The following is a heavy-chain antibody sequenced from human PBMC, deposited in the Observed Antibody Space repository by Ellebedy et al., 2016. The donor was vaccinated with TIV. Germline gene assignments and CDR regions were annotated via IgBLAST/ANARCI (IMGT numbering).Heavy chain of an antibody. CDR2: ISDSGRP. Sequence: MPGGSLRLPCTVPGGSISSSSYYWGWIRQPPGKGLEWYGSISDSGRPYFYPSLKSRVTISVETPKNQFSLKLSSVTAADTAVYYCARHVVAAASPMTYDAFDIWGQGTMVTVSS. CDR3: ARHVVAAASPMTYDAFDI. D-gene: IGHD6-13*01. CDR1: GGSISSSSYY. V-gene: IGHV4-39*01. J-gene: IGHJ3*02.